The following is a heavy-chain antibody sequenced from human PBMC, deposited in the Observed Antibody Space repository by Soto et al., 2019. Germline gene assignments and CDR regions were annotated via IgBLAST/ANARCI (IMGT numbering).Heavy chain of an antibody. CDR3: AKDSYYDILTGPY. J-gene: IGHJ4*02. CDR1: GFSFSDYW. D-gene: IGHD3-9*01. CDR2: VKQDGSER. Sequence: GGSLRLSCAASGFSFSDYWMSWVRQAPGKGLEWVANVKQDGSERYYVDSVKGRFTISRDNSKNTLYLQMNSLRAEDTAVYYCAKDSYYDILTGPYWGQGTLVTVSS. V-gene: IGHV3-7*05.